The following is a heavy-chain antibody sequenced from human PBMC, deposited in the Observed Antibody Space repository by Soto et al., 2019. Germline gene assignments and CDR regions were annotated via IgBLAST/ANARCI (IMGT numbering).Heavy chain of an antibody. CDR2: ISAYNGNT. CDR3: ARDVLRSGWFYYFDY. CDR1: GYTFTSYG. V-gene: IGHV1-18*01. J-gene: IGHJ4*02. Sequence: GDSVKVYCKASGYTFTSYGISWVRQAPGQGLEWMGWISAYNGNTNYAQKLQGRVTMTTDTSTSTAYMELRSLRSDDTAVYYCARDVLRSGWFYYFDYWGQGTLVTVSS. D-gene: IGHD6-19*01.